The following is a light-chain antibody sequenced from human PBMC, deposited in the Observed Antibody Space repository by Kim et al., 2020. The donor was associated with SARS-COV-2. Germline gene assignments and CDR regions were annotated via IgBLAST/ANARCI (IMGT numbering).Light chain of an antibody. CDR2: RVS. J-gene: IGKJ2*03. V-gene: IGKV2-30*01. CDR1: QSLLYSDGNTY. CDR3: MQGSHLYS. Sequence: QAAAHSCRSSQSLLYSDGNTYFHLFHQRPGQSPRRLLYRVSNRDSGVPDRISGSGSGTDFTLKISRVEAEDVGIYYCMQGSHLYSFGQGTKLEI.